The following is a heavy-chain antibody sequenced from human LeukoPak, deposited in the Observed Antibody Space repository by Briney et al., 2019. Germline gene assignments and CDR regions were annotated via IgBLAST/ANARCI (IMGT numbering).Heavy chain of an antibody. Sequence: SETLSLTCTVSGGSISSYYWSWIRQPPGKGLEWIGYIYYSGSTNYNPSLKSRVTISVDTSKNQFSLKLSSVTAADTAVYYCAREGDHGDYFDYGGQGTLVTVSS. V-gene: IGHV4-59*01. CDR3: AREGDHGDYFDY. CDR1: GGSISSYY. CDR2: IYYSGST. J-gene: IGHJ4*02. D-gene: IGHD4-17*01.